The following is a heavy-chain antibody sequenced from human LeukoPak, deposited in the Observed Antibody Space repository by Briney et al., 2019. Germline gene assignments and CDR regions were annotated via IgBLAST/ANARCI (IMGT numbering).Heavy chain of an antibody. D-gene: IGHD4-17*01. CDR2: IWYDGSNK. V-gene: IGHV3-33*01. CDR3: ARGGADYGDYGY. CDR1: GFTFSSYG. J-gene: IGHJ4*02. Sequence: PGGSLRLSCVASGFTFSSYGMHWVRQAPGKGLEWVAVIWYDGSNKYYADSVKGRFTISRDNSKNTLYLQMNSLRAEDTAVYYCARGGADYGDYGYWGQGTLVTVSS.